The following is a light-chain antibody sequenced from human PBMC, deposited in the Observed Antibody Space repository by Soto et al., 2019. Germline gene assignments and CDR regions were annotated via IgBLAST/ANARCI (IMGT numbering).Light chain of an antibody. J-gene: IGKJ5*01. CDR3: QQYNKWPIT. Sequence: EIILTQSPATLSVSPGERATLSCWASQNVNSLLAWYQQKPGQAPRLLIYGASTRATDTPARFSGSGFGTEFALTISSRQSEDFAVYYCQQYNKWPITFGQGTRLEIK. CDR1: QNVNSL. CDR2: GAS. V-gene: IGKV3-15*01.